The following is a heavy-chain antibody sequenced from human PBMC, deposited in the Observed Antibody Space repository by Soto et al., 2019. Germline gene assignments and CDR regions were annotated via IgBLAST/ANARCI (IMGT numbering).Heavy chain of an antibody. CDR1: GDSISSSNW. D-gene: IGHD6-19*01. CDR2: IYHSGST. V-gene: IGHV4-4*02. Sequence: SETLSLTCAVSGDSISSSNWWTWVRQPPGKGLEWIGEIYHSGSTSYNPSLKSRVTISVDKSKNHFSLKLSSVTAADTAVYYCATYAVAGTPIDYWGQGTLVTVTS. J-gene: IGHJ4*02. CDR3: ATYAVAGTPIDY.